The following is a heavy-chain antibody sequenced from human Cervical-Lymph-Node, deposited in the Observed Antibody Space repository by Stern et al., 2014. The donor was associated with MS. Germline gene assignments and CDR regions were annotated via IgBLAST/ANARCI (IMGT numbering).Heavy chain of an antibody. Sequence: QLVQSGGGVVQPGTSLRLSCAASGFTFSSYGMHWVRQAPGKGLEWGALAWYDGSTAYYTNSVKGRFTISRDNSKNTLFLQMNSLTAEDTAVYYCARGHIPYAYNYLFDYWGQGTLVTVSS. CDR1: GFTFSSYG. CDR3: ARGHIPYAYNYLFDY. D-gene: IGHD5-24*01. V-gene: IGHV3-33*01. J-gene: IGHJ4*02. CDR2: AWYDGSTA.